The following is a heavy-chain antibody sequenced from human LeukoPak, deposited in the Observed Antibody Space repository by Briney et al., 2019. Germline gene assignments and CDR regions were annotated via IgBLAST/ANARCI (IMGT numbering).Heavy chain of an antibody. V-gene: IGHV3-30*18. Sequence: GGSLRLSCAASGFTFSSYGMHWVRQAPGKGLEWVAVISYDGSNKYYADSVKGRFTISRDNSKNTLYLQMNSLRAEDTAVYYCAKDESTSVHYRGRYYYYGMDVWGQGTTVTVSS. CDR1: GFTFSSYG. CDR2: ISYDGSNK. J-gene: IGHJ6*02. CDR3: AKDESTSVHYRGRYYYYGMDV. D-gene: IGHD2-2*01.